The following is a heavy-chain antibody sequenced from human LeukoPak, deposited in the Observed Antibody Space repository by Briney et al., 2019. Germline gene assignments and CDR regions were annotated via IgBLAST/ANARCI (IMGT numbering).Heavy chain of an antibody. D-gene: IGHD6-13*01. CDR2: IKTNSGGT. J-gene: IGHJ4*02. Sequence: ASVKVSCKASGYTFTGYFMHWVRQAPGQGLEWMGWIKTNSGGTKYAQKFQGRVTMTRDTSISTAYMELTRLRSDDTAVYYCARLYSSSWHYWGQGTLVTVSS. CDR1: GYTFTGYF. V-gene: IGHV1-2*02. CDR3: ARLYSSSWHY.